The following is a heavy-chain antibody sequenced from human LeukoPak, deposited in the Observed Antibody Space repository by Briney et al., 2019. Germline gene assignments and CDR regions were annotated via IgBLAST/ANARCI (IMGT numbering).Heavy chain of an antibody. Sequence: ASVKVSCKASGYTFTSYYMHWVRQAPGQGLEWMGIINPSGGSTSYAQKFQGRVTMTRDTSTSTVYMELSSLRSEDTAVYYCASSSCSSTSCPWDRYYYMDVWGKGTTVTVSS. D-gene: IGHD2-2*01. CDR3: ASSSCSSTSCPWDRYYYMDV. V-gene: IGHV1-46*01. CDR1: GYTFTSYY. J-gene: IGHJ6*03. CDR2: INPSGGST.